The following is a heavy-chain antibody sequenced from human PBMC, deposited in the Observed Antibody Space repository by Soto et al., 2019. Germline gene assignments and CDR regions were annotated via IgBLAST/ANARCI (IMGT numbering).Heavy chain of an antibody. J-gene: IGHJ4*02. V-gene: IGHV1-18*04. CDR1: GYTFTSYG. CDR3: AREVGTYYDFWSGYRFDY. Sequence: QVQLVQSGAEVKKPGASVKVSCKASGYTFTSYGISWVRQAPGQGLEWMGWISAYNGNTNYAQKLQGRVTMTTDTSTSTAYMELRSLRSDDTAVYYCAREVGTYYDFWSGYRFDYWGQGTLVSVSS. D-gene: IGHD3-3*01. CDR2: ISAYNGNT.